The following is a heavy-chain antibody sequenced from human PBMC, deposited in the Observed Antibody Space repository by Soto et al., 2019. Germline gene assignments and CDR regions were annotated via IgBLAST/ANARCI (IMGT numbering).Heavy chain of an antibody. J-gene: IGHJ6*02. D-gene: IGHD2-15*01. CDR3: ARVGDIVVVVAAAAKRLREGYYYGMDV. CDR2: IIPIFGTA. Sequence: QVQLVQSGAEVTKPGSSVKVSCKASGGTFSSYAISWVRQAPGQGLEWMGGIIPIFGTANYAQKFQGSVTIPADESTSTAYMELSILRSEDTAVYDCARVGDIVVVVAAAAKRLREGYYYGMDVWGQGTTVTVSS. V-gene: IGHV1-69*01. CDR1: GGTFSSYA.